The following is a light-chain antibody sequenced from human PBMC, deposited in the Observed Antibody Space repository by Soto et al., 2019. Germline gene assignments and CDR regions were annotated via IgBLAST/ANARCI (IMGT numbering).Light chain of an antibody. J-gene: IGKJ5*01. Sequence: EIVLTQSPATLSLSPGERATLSCRASQSVTRYLAWYQQTPGQAPRFLIFDASNRATGVPARFSGSGSGTDFTLTISSLEPEDFAVYYCQQRDTWPITFGQGTRLEIK. CDR1: QSVTRY. V-gene: IGKV3-11*01. CDR3: QQRDTWPIT. CDR2: DAS.